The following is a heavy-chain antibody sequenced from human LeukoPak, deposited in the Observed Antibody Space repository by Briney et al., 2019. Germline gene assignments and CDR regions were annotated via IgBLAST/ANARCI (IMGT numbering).Heavy chain of an antibody. D-gene: IGHD5-24*01. CDR2: ISYSGTT. CDR1: GGSISSSSYY. Sequence: KPSETLSLTCTVSGGSISSSSYYWGWIRQSPGKGLECIGLISYSGTTYDNPSLKSRVTISVDTSKNQFSLRLSSVTAADTAIYYCARSPGDGFNFRYFDFWGQGTLVSVSS. CDR3: ARSPGDGFNFRYFDF. J-gene: IGHJ4*02. V-gene: IGHV4-39*01.